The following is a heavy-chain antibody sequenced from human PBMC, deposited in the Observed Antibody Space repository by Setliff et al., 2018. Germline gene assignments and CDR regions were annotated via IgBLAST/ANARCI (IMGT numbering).Heavy chain of an antibody. CDR3: ARGEAMIVEQTDFDY. CDR1: GYTFTGYY. D-gene: IGHD3-22*01. CDR2: INPNSGGT. Sequence: ASVKVSCKASGYTFTGYYMHWVRQAPGQGLEWMGWINPNSGGTNYAQKFQGWVTMTRDTSINTAYMELSRLRSDDTAVYYCARGEAMIVEQTDFDYWGQGTLVTSPQ. V-gene: IGHV1-2*04. J-gene: IGHJ4*02.